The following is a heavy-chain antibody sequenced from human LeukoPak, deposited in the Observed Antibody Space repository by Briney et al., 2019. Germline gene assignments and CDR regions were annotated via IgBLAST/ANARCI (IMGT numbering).Heavy chain of an antibody. J-gene: IGHJ6*04. CDR2: MYYSRGS. Sequence: PSETLSLTCSVSGGSVSNNYWGWIRQPPEKGLEWIGAMYYSRGSTYNPSLKTRVTISVDTSKNQFSLRLTSVTAPDTAVYYCARHLLSGNYYYYHMHVWGRGTTVTVSS. D-gene: IGHD3-10*01. CDR1: GGSVSNNY. V-gene: IGHV4-39*01. CDR3: ARHLLSGNYYYYHMHV.